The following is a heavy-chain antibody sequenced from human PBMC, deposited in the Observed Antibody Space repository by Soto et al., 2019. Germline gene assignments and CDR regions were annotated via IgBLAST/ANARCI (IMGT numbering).Heavy chain of an antibody. CDR1: GGSISSGGYS. V-gene: IGHV4-30-2*01. CDR3: ARAQWLVLDY. J-gene: IGHJ4*02. CDR2: IYHSGST. D-gene: IGHD6-19*01. Sequence: PSETLSLTCTVSGGSISSGGYSWSWIRQPPGKGQEWIGYIYHSGSTYYNPSLKSRVTISLDRSKNHFSLKLSSVSAADTAVYYCARAQWLVLDYWGQGTLVTVSS.